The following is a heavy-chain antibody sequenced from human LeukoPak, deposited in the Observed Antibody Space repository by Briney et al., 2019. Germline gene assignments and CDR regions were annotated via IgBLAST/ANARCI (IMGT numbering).Heavy chain of an antibody. J-gene: IGHJ4*02. Sequence: GGSLRLSCAASGFIFSSYWMHWVRQAPGKGLVWVSRINSDGSSTSYADSVKGRFTISRDNAKDTLYLQMNSLRAEDTAVYYCARRVVVPAAPYYFDYWGQGTLVTVSS. CDR3: ARRVVVPAAPYYFDY. CDR1: GFIFSSYW. CDR2: INSDGSST. V-gene: IGHV3-74*01. D-gene: IGHD2-2*01.